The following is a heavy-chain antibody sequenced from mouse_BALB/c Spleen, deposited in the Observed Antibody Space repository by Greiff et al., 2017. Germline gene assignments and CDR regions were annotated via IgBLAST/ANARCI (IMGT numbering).Heavy chain of an antibody. J-gene: IGHJ4*01. D-gene: IGHD3-1*01. V-gene: IGHV5-17*02. CDR1: GFTFSSFG. CDR2: ISSGSSTI. CDR3: ARSPSGYYAMDY. Sequence: EVQRVESGGGLVQPGGSRKLSCAASGFTFSSFGMHWVRQAPEKGLEWVAYISSGSSTIYYADTVKGRFTISRDNPKNTLFLQMTSLRSEDTAMYYCARSPSGYYAMDYWGQGTSVTVSS.